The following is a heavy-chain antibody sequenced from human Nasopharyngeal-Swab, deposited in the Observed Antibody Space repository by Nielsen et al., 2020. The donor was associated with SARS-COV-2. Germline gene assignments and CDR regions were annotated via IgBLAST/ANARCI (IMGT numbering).Heavy chain of an antibody. CDR1: GYTFTNYG. CDR2: ININTGNP. V-gene: IGHV7-4-1*02. J-gene: IGHJ6*02. Sequence: ASVKVSCKASGYTFTNYGMNWVRQAPGQGLEWMGWININTGNPTYAQGLTGRFVVSFDTSVNTAYLQISGLRADDTAVYYCARWFYGMDVWGQGTTVTVSS. CDR3: ARWFYGMDV. D-gene: IGHD3-22*01.